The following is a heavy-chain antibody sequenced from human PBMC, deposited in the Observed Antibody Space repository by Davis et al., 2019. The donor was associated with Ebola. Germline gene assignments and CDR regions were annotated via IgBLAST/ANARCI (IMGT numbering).Heavy chain of an antibody. J-gene: IGHJ4*02. Sequence: SETLSLTCAVYGGSFSSYYWSWIRQPPGKGLEWIGYVYYSGSTNYNPSLKSRVTISVDTSKNQFSLKLSSVTAADTAVYYCARGPRYYDILTGPRPFDYWGQGTLVTVSS. CDR2: VYYSGST. D-gene: IGHD3-9*01. CDR3: ARGPRYYDILTGPRPFDY. V-gene: IGHV4-59*12. CDR1: GGSFSSYY.